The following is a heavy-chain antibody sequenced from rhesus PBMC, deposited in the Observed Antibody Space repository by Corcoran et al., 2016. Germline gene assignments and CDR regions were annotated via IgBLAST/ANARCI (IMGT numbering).Heavy chain of an antibody. Sequence: EVQLVETGGGWVQPGGSLRLSCADSGFNLSNHGVTGVREAPGKGGEWVSGITYYGGSTFYADSLKGRFTISRDSSKNTLSLQMNSLRAEDTAVYYCGKRALSGYSGYSFDYWGQGVLVTVSS. D-gene: IGHD5-30*01. CDR1: GFNLSNHG. CDR3: GKRALSGYSGYSFDY. V-gene: IGHV3S5*01. CDR2: ITYYGGST. J-gene: IGHJ4*01.